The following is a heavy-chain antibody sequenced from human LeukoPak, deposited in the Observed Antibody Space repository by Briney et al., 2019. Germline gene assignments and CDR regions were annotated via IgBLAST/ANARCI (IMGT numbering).Heavy chain of an antibody. D-gene: IGHD6-19*01. J-gene: IGHJ1*01. Sequence: PGGSLRLSCAASGFTFSSYPLHWVRQAPGKGLDWVTLISYDGSKIYYADSVKGRFTISRDNSKNTLYLQMNSLRAEDTAVYYCAKTSGIAVAGPNQHWGQGTLVTVSS. CDR2: ISYDGSKI. V-gene: IGHV3-30-3*02. CDR1: GFTFSSYP. CDR3: AKTSGIAVAGPNQH.